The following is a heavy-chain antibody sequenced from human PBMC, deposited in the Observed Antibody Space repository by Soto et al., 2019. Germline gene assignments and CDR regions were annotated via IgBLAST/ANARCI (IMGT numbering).Heavy chain of an antibody. Sequence: QAGGSLRLSCAASGFTFSSYGMHWVRQAPGKGLEWVAVIWYDGSNKYYADSVKGRFTISRDNSKNTLYLQMNSLRAEDTAVYYCARDRYYDSSGYYFDYWGQGTLVTVSS. CDR1: GFTFSSYG. J-gene: IGHJ4*02. CDR2: IWYDGSNK. CDR3: ARDRYYDSSGYYFDY. D-gene: IGHD3-22*01. V-gene: IGHV3-33*01.